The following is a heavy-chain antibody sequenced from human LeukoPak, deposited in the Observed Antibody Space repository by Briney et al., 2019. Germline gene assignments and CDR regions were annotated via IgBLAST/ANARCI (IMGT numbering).Heavy chain of an antibody. D-gene: IGHD6-13*01. CDR3: ARTYSSSWYGSYFDY. CDR1: GFTFSDHY. V-gene: IGHV3-72*01. Sequence: GGSLSLSCAASGFTFSDHYMDWVRQAPGKGLEWVGRIRNKANSYTTEYAASVKGRFTISRDDSKNSLYLQMNSLKSEDTAVYYCARTYSSSWYGSYFDYWGQGTLVTVSS. CDR2: IRNKANSYTT. J-gene: IGHJ4*02.